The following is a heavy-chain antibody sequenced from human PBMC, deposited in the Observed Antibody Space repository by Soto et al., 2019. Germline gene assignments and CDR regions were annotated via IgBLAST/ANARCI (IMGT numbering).Heavy chain of an antibody. CDR3: ARGRSTKTNDY. CDR2: INHSGST. D-gene: IGHD3-16*02. V-gene: IGHV4-34*01. Sequence: SETLSLTCAVYGGSFSGYYWSWIRQPPGKGLEWIGEINHSGSTNYNPSLKSRVTISVDTSKNQFSLKLSSVTAADTAVYYCARGRSTKTNDYWGQGTLVTVSS. J-gene: IGHJ4*02. CDR1: GGSFSGYY.